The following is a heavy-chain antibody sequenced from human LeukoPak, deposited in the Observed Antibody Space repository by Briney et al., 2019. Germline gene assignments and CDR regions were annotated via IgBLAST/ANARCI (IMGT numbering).Heavy chain of an antibody. CDR3: ASTRGSSASRGFDI. V-gene: IGHV4-4*01. CDR2: IYHSGST. Sequence: SGTLSLTCAVSGGSISSSNWWSWVRQPPGKGLEWIGEIYHSGSTNYNPSLKSRVTISVDKSKNQFSLKLSSVTAADTAVYCCASTRGSSASRGFDIWGQGTMVTVSS. J-gene: IGHJ3*02. D-gene: IGHD3-16*01. CDR1: GGSISSSNW.